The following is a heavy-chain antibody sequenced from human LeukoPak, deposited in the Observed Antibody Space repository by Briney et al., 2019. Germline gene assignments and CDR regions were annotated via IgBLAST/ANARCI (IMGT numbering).Heavy chain of an antibody. Sequence: PSETLSLTCAVYGGSFSGHYWSWIRQPPGKVLEWIGEINHSGSTNYNPSLKSRVTMSVDTSKNQFSLKLSSVTAADTAVYYCARDAYYYDSSGYSRFDYWGQGALVTVSS. J-gene: IGHJ4*02. CDR1: GGSFSGHY. CDR2: INHSGST. CDR3: ARDAYYYDSSGYSRFDY. V-gene: IGHV4-34*01. D-gene: IGHD3-22*01.